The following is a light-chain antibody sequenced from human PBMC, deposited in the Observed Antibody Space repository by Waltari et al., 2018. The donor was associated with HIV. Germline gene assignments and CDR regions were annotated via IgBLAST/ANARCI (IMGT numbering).Light chain of an antibody. J-gene: IGKJ4*01. CDR3: QQYDVWPLT. CDR2: GAS. V-gene: IGKV3-15*01. CDR1: QTVGLN. Sequence: DILLTQSPSTLSVSPGVRATLSCRASQTVGLNLAWYQQRPGQPPKLLVYGASIRASGVSSRFSGSGSGTEFTLTITSVRSEDFAMYFCQQYDVWPLTFGGGTNVDLK.